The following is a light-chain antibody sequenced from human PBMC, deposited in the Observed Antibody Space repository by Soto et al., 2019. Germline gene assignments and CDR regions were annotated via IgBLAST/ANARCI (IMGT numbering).Light chain of an antibody. J-gene: IGLJ3*02. CDR2: GNS. CDR1: SSNIGAGYD. V-gene: IGLV1-40*01. Sequence: QSVLTQPPSVSGAPGQRVTISCTGSSSNIGAGYDVHWYQQLPGTAPKLLIYGNSNRPSGVPDRFSGSKSGTSASLTISGLHSDDEADYPCATWDDTLRSWVFGGGTKLTVL. CDR3: ATWDDTLRSWV.